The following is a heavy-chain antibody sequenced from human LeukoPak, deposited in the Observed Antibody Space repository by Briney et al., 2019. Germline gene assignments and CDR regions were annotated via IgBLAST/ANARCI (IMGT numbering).Heavy chain of an antibody. CDR3: ATEQWLAPPPDS. J-gene: IGHJ4*02. Sequence: GCSLRLSCAASGFTFSKYWMLWVRQAPGKGLESVSRINTDGTVTTYADSVKGRFTVSRDNADNTMFLQMNSVRDEDTAVYYCATEQWLAPPPDSWGQGTPVSVSS. D-gene: IGHD6-19*01. CDR1: GFTFSKYW. V-gene: IGHV3-74*01. CDR2: INTDGTVT.